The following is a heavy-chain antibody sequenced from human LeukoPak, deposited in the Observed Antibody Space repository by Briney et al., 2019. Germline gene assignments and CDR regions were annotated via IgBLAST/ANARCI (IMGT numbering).Heavy chain of an antibody. CDR2: ISGSGGNT. V-gene: IGHV3-23*01. CDR3: AKRTGSGWYLPGGYFDY. Sequence: SGRSLRLSCAASGFTFSSYAMSWVRQAPGKGLEWVSAISGSGGNTYYADSMKGRFTISRDNAKNTLYLQMNSLRAEDTAVYYCAKRTGSGWYLPGGYFDYWGQGTLVTVSS. CDR1: GFTFSSYA. J-gene: IGHJ4*02. D-gene: IGHD6-19*01.